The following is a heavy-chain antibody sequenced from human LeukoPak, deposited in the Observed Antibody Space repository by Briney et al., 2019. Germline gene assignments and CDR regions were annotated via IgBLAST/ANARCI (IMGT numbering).Heavy chain of an antibody. D-gene: IGHD3-3*01. CDR1: GFTFSNYW. J-gene: IGHJ4*02. Sequence: GGSLRLSCAASGFTFSNYWMHWVRQAPGKGLVWVSRIKTDGSSPSYVDSVKGRFTISRDNAKNTLYLQMNSLRAEDTAVYYCARGGDFWSGYHDYWGQGTLVTVSS. CDR3: ARGGDFWSGYHDY. CDR2: IKTDGSSP. V-gene: IGHV3-74*01.